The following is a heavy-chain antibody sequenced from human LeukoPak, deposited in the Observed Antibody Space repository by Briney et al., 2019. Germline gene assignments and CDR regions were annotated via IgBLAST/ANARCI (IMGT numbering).Heavy chain of an antibody. V-gene: IGHV3-7*01. J-gene: IGHJ4*02. D-gene: IGHD1-7*01. CDR2: IKQDGSEK. CDR3: ATSRTFDY. Sequence: GRSLRLSCAASGFTFNSYWMNWVRQAPGKGLEWVANIKQDGSEKYYVDSVKGRFTISRDNAENSLYLQMNSLRAEDTAVYYCATSRTFDYWGQGTLVTVSS. CDR1: GFTFNSYW.